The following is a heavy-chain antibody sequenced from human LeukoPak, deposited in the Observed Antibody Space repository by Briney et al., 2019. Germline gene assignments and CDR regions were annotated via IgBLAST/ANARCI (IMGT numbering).Heavy chain of an antibody. J-gene: IGHJ4*02. V-gene: IGHV1-2*02. D-gene: IGHD3-9*01. CDR2: INANSGGT. CDR3: ARGYLLGIVNYFNY. Sequence: GASVKVSCKASGYTFTNNYMDWVRQAPGQGLEWMGWINANSGGTNYAQKFQGRVTMTRDTSISTAYMELSGLRSDDTAVYFCARGYLLGIVNYFNYWGQGTLVTVSS. CDR1: GYTFTNNY.